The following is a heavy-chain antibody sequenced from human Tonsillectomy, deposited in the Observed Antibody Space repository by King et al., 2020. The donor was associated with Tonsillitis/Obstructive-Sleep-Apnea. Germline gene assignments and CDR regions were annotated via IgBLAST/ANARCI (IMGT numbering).Heavy chain of an antibody. CDR1: GFTFSSYA. V-gene: IGHV3-23*01. J-gene: IGHJ4*02. CDR2: IAGSGDST. D-gene: IGHD3-9*01. Sequence: ESGGGLVQPGGSLRLSCAASGFTFSSYAMSWVRQAPGKGLEWVSAIAGSGDSTYYADSVKGRFTISRDNSKNTLYLQMNSLRADDTAVYYCAKDSGTYYDILTGYTSIDYWGQGTLVTVSS. CDR3: AKDSGTYYDILTGYTSIDY.